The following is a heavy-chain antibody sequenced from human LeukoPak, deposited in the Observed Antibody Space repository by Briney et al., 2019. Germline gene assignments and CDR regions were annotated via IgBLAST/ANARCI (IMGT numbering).Heavy chain of an antibody. CDR2: IRSKAYGGTT. CDR1: GFTFGDYA. CDR3: TRVPYYYGSGSSHFDY. V-gene: IGHV3-49*03. Sequence: PGRSLTLSCTASGFTFGDYAMSWFRQAPGKGLEWVGFIRSKAYGGTTEYAASVKGRFTISRDDSKSIAYLQMNSLKTEDTAVYYCTRVPYYYGSGSSHFDYWGQGTLVTVSS. D-gene: IGHD3-10*01. J-gene: IGHJ4*02.